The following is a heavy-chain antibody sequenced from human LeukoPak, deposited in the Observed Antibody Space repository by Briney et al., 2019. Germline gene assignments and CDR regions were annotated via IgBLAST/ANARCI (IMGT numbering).Heavy chain of an antibody. CDR2: INPNSGGT. J-gene: IGHJ6*03. Sequence: RASVKVSCKASGYTFTGYYMHWVRQAPGQGLEWMGWINPNSGGTNYAQKFQGRVTMTRDTSISTAYMELSRLRSEDTAVYYCARARGNDGYMDVWGKGTTVTVSS. V-gene: IGHV1-2*02. CDR1: GYTFTGYY. CDR3: ARARGNDGYMDV.